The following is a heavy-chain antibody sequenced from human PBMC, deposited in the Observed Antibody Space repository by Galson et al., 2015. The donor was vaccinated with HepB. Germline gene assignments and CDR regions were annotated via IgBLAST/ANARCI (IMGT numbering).Heavy chain of an antibody. J-gene: IGHJ4*02. Sequence: SLRLSCAASGFTFSSYWMSWVREAPGKGLEWVANIKQDGSEKYYVDSVKGRFTISRGNAKNSLYLQMNSLRAEDTAVYYCARVGWEWLRPYYFDYWGQGTLVTVSS. CDR2: IKQDGSEK. V-gene: IGHV3-7*01. CDR3: ARVGWEWLRPYYFDY. D-gene: IGHD5-12*01. CDR1: GFTFSSYW.